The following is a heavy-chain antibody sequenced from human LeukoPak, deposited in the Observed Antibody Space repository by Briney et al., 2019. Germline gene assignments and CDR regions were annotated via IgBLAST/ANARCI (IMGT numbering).Heavy chain of an antibody. V-gene: IGHV3-53*01. J-gene: IGHJ4*02. CDR1: GFTVSSNY. CDR2: LHSGGST. Sequence: GGSLRLSCAASGFTVSSNYMSWVRQAPGKGLEWVSLLHSGGSTYYADSVKGRFSISRDNSKNTLYLQMNSLRAEDTAVYYCARSSRGIVGAFDFDYWGQGTLVTVSS. D-gene: IGHD1-26*01. CDR3: ARSSRGIVGAFDFDY.